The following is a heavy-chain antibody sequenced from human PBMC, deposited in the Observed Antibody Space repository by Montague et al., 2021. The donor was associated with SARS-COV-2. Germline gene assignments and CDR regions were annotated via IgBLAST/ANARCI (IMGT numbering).Heavy chain of an antibody. D-gene: IGHD5-12*01. CDR2: ISSSGSTI. V-gene: IGHV3-48*03. J-gene: IGHJ4*02. Sequence: SLRLSCAASGFTFRSYEVSWVRQAPGKGLEWVAYISSSGSTIYYVDSVKGRFTISRDNAKNSLYLQMNSLRAEDTAVYYCARLLSGYDFGAFYIDYWGQGTLVTVSS. CDR3: ARLLSGYDFGAFYIDY. CDR1: GFTFRSYE.